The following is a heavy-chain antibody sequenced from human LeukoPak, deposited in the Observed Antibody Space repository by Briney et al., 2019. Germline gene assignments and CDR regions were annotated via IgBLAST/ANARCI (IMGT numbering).Heavy chain of an antibody. CDR2: IKQDGSEE. J-gene: IGHJ4*02. CDR1: GFTFSIDW. V-gene: IGHV3-7*01. Sequence: GGSLRLSSAASGFTFSIDWTSSVRQAPGEGLGSVANIKQDGSEENFVDSVKGRFTISRDNAKKSLYLQMNSLRAEDTAVYYCARGSSAGASLRHDYWGQGTLVTVSS. CDR3: ARGSSAGASLRHDY. D-gene: IGHD1-26*01.